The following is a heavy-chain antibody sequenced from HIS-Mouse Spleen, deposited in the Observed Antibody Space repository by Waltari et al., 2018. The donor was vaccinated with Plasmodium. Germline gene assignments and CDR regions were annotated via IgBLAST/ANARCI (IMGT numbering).Heavy chain of an antibody. CDR2: IKPNRGGT. CDR3: ARDLAAAGHFDY. D-gene: IGHD6-13*01. V-gene: IGHV1-2*02. J-gene: IGHJ4*02. Sequence: QVQLVQSGAEVKKPGASVKVSCKASGYTFTGYYMHWVRQAPGQGLERMGMIKPNRGGTNYAQKFQGRVTMTRDTSISTAYMELSRLRADDTAVYYCARDLAAAGHFDYWGQGTLVTVSS. CDR1: GYTFTGYY.